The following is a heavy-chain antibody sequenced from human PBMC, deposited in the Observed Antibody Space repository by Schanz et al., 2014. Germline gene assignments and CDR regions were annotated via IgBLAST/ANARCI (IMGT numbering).Heavy chain of an antibody. D-gene: IGHD5-12*01. CDR2: ISPYNGNT. J-gene: IGHJ3*02. Sequence: QVQLEQSGAEVKKPGASVKVSCKTSGYAFSDYGITWVRQAPGQGLQWMGWISPYNGNTNYAQKLQGRVTMTADTSTSTAYVELSSLRSDDTAVYYCARGGGPEDVFDIWGRGTILAVSS. V-gene: IGHV1-18*01. CDR3: ARGGGPEDVFDI. CDR1: GYAFSDYG.